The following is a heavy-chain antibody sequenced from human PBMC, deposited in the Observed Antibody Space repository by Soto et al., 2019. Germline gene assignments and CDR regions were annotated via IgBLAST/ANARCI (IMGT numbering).Heavy chain of an antibody. CDR3: AKVLASDFCTSLWCMDV. D-gene: IGHD2-8*01. CDR1: GFTFRNFG. J-gene: IGHJ6*03. CDR2: ISYHVGIK. Sequence: QVQLVESGGGVVHPGKSLRISCAGSGFTFRNFGIHWVRQAPGKGLEWVAYISYHVGIKYYADSVKGPFTISRDNSQNTVYLQMNSLRPEDSAVYYCAKVLASDFCTSLWCMDVWGKGTTVTVSS. V-gene: IGHV3-30*18.